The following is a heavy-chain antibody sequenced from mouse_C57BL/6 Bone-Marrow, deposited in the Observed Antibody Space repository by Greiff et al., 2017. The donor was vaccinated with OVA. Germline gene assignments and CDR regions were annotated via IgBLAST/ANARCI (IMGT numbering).Heavy chain of an antibody. CDR3: ASLGPDYAMDY. Sequence: QVQLQQSGAELMKPGASVKLSCKATGYTFTGYWIEWVKQRPGHGLEWIGEILPGSGSTNYHEKFKGKATFTADTSSNTAYMQLSSLTTEDSAIYYCASLGPDYAMDYWGQGTSVTVSS. J-gene: IGHJ4*01. V-gene: IGHV1-9*01. D-gene: IGHD4-1*01. CDR2: ILPGSGST. CDR1: GYTFTGYW.